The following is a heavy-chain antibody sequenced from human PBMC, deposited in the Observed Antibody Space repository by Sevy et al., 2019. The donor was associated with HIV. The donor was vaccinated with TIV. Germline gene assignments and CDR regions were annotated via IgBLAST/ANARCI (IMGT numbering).Heavy chain of an antibody. Sequence: SETLSLTCAVSNFSISSGYYWGWIRQPPGKGLEWIGNIYHSGNTYYNPSLKSRVTSSVDTSKNHFSLRLSSVTAADTAVYYCARASGGDRLDYYGMDVWGQGTTVTVSS. J-gene: IGHJ6*02. CDR1: NFSISSGYY. CDR3: ARASGGDRLDYYGMDV. D-gene: IGHD2-21*02. V-gene: IGHV4-38-2*01. CDR2: IYHSGNT.